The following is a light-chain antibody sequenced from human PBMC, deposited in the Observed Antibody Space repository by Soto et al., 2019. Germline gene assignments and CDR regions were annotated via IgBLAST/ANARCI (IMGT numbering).Light chain of an antibody. Sequence: EIVMTHSPATLSVSPGDRATLSCRASQTVRDNLAWYQQKPGQAPRLLIYGASTRATGIPARFSGSGSGTEFTLTIDSLQSEDFALYFCQQSNNWPYTFGQGTKVEIK. V-gene: IGKV3-15*01. J-gene: IGKJ2*01. CDR1: QTVRDN. CDR2: GAS. CDR3: QQSNNWPYT.